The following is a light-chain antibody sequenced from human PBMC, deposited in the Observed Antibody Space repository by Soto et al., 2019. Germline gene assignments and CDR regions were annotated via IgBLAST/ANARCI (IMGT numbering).Light chain of an antibody. CDR2: GAT. CDR3: QQYKNWPWT. CDR1: QSVSRY. V-gene: IGKV3-15*01. J-gene: IGKJ1*01. Sequence: EIVMTQSPASLSVSPGERVTLSCTASQSVSRYLAWYQQIPGQAPRLLIHGATTGAIGVPARFSGRGSETGTEFTLTISSLQPEDSAIYYCQQYKNWPWTFGQGTKVGIK.